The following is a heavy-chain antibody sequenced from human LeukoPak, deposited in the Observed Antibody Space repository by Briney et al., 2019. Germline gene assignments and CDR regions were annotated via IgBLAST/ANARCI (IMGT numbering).Heavy chain of an antibody. CDR3: ARVLWRVGRRFDP. V-gene: IGHV1-2*02. Sequence: ASVKVSCKASGYTFTGYYMHWVRQAPGQGLEWMGWINPNSGGTNYAQKFQGRVTMTRDTSISTAYMELSRLRSDDTAVYYCARVLWRVGRRFDPWGQGTLVTVSS. CDR1: GYTFTGYY. J-gene: IGHJ5*02. D-gene: IGHD3-3*01. CDR2: INPNSGGT.